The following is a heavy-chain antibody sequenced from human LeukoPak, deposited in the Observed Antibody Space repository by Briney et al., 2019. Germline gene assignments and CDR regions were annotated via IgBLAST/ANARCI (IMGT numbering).Heavy chain of an antibody. CDR3: ASRRSGWVNAFDI. D-gene: IGHD3-22*01. Sequence: GSLRLSCAASGFTVSSNYMSWVRQAPGKGLEWVSVIYSGGSTYYADSVKGRFTISRDNAKNSLYLQMNSLRAEDTAVYYCASRRSGWVNAFDIWGQGTMVTVSS. J-gene: IGHJ3*02. CDR1: GFTVSSNY. CDR2: IYSGGST. V-gene: IGHV3-66*01.